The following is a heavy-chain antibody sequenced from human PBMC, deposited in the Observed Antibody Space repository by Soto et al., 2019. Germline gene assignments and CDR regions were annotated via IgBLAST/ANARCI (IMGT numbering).Heavy chain of an antibody. D-gene: IGHD4-4*01. CDR3: AKAFTVTTFEVGY. J-gene: IGHJ4*02. CDR1: GFTFSSYA. Sequence: HPGGSLRLSCAASGFTFSSYAVSWVRQAPGKGLEWVSAISGSGGSTYYADSVKGRFTISRDNSKNTLYLQMNSLRAEDTAVYYCAKAFTVTTFEVGYWGQGTLVTVSS. V-gene: IGHV3-23*01. CDR2: ISGSGGST.